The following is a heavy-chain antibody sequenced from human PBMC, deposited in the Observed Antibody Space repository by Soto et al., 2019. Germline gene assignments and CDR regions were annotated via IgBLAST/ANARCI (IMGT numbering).Heavy chain of an antibody. CDR2: ISWNSNSI. J-gene: IGHJ5*02. D-gene: IGHD6-19*01. CDR3: AKGIEQWLSNWVDP. Sequence: PGGSLRLSCEASGFTFESYAMHWIRQAPGKGLEWVSGISWNSNSIGYADSVKGRFTISRDNAKNSLYLQMNSLRVEDTAFYYCAKGIEQWLSNWVDPWGQGTLVTVSS. V-gene: IGHV3-9*01. CDR1: GFTFESYA.